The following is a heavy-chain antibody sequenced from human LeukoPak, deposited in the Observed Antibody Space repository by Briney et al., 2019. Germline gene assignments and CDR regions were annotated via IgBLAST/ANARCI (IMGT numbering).Heavy chain of an antibody. J-gene: IGHJ5*02. Sequence: PGGSLRLSCAASGFTFSSYGMHWVRQAPGKGLEWVAFIRYDGSNKYYADSVKGRFTISRDNSKNTLYLQMNSLRAEDTAVYYCAKDVNWELLDWFDPWGQGTLVTVSS. CDR2: IRYDGSNK. D-gene: IGHD1-26*01. V-gene: IGHV3-30*02. CDR1: GFTFSSYG. CDR3: AKDVNWELLDWFDP.